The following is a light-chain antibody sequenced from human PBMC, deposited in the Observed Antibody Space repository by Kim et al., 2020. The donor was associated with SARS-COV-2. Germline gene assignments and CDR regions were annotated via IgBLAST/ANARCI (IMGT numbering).Light chain of an antibody. CDR1: RSNIGSNA. CDR3: AAWDDSLNGVI. Sequence: QSVLTQPPSASGTPGQRVTISCSGSRSNIGSNAVNWYQQLPGTAPKLLIYSNDHRPSGVPDRFSGSKPGTSASLAISGLQSEDEADYYCAAWDDSLNGVIFGGGTQLTVL. CDR2: SND. J-gene: IGLJ2*01. V-gene: IGLV1-44*01.